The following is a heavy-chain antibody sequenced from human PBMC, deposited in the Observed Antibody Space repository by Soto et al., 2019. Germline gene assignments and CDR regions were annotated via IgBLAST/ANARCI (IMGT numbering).Heavy chain of an antibody. D-gene: IGHD2-15*01. Sequence: QVQLQESGPGLVKPSGTLSLTCAVSGGSISSSNWWSWVRQPPGKGLEWIGEIYHSGSTNYNPSLKSRVTISVDKSKNQCSLKLSSVTAADTAVYYCASHGGYCSGGSCYYYYYGMDVWGQGTTVTVSS. CDR1: GGSISSSNW. CDR3: ASHGGYCSGGSCYYYYYGMDV. V-gene: IGHV4-4*02. J-gene: IGHJ6*02. CDR2: IYHSGST.